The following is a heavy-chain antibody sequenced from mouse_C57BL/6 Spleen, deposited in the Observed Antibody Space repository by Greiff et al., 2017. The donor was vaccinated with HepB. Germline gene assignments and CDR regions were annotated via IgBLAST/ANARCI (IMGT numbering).Heavy chain of an antibody. Sequence: QVQLQQSGPELVKPGASVKISCKASGYAFSSSWMNWVKQRPGKGLEWIGRIYPGDGDTNYNGKFKGKATLTADKSSSTAYMQLSSLTSEDSAVYFCARSGDSSGYGGFDYWGQGTTLTVSS. J-gene: IGHJ2*01. V-gene: IGHV1-82*01. CDR2: IYPGDGDT. CDR1: GYAFSSSW. CDR3: ARSGDSSGYGGFDY. D-gene: IGHD3-2*02.